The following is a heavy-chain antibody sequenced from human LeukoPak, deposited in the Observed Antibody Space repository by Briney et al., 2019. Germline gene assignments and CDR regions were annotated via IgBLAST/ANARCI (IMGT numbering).Heavy chain of an antibody. V-gene: IGHV3-23*01. CDR3: AKGNDFWSGYYNFDY. Sequence: GGSLRLSCAASGFTFDDYTMHWVRQAPGKGLEWVSAISGSGGSTYYADSVKGRFTISRDNSKNTLYLQMNSLRAEDTAVYYCAKGNDFWSGYYNFDYWGQGTLVTVSS. D-gene: IGHD3-3*01. CDR1: GFTFDDYT. CDR2: ISGSGGST. J-gene: IGHJ4*02.